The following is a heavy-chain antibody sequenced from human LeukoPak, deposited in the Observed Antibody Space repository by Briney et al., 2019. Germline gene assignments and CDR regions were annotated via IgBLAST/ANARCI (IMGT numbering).Heavy chain of an antibody. V-gene: IGHV4-59*08. J-gene: IGHJ2*01. CDR1: GGSISSYY. Sequence: SETLSLTCSVSGGSISSYYWSWIRQPPGKGLEWIGYIYYRGSTNYNPSLKSRVTISVDTSKKQFSLKLSSVTAADTAVYYCARCSPFDWYFDLWGRGTLVTVSS. CDR2: IYYRGST. D-gene: IGHD2/OR15-2a*01. CDR3: ARCSPFDWYFDL.